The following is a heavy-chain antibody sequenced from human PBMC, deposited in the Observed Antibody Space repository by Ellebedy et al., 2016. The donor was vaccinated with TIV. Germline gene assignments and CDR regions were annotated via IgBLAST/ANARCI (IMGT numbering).Heavy chain of an antibody. CDR2: MNPNSGNT. D-gene: IGHD2-2*01. Sequence: ASVKVSCXASGYTFTSYDINWVRQATGQGLEWMGWMNPNSGNTGYAQKFQGRVTMTRNTSISTAYMELSSLRSEDTAVYYCARVGGGYCSSTSCYQFDYWGQGTLVTVSS. CDR3: ARVGGGYCSSTSCYQFDY. J-gene: IGHJ4*02. CDR1: GYTFTSYD. V-gene: IGHV1-8*01.